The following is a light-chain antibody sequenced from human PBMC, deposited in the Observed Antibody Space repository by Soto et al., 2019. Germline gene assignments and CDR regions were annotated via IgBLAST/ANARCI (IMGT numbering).Light chain of an antibody. V-gene: IGKV3-11*01. Sequence: EIVLTQSPGTLSLSPGYRATLSCRASQRVSTFLAWYQQRPCQAPRLLISEASNRATGIPARFSGSGSGTDFTLTISSLEPEDFAVYYCQQSHNWPRTFGQGTKGDIK. CDR3: QQSHNWPRT. J-gene: IGKJ1*01. CDR1: QRVSTF. CDR2: EAS.